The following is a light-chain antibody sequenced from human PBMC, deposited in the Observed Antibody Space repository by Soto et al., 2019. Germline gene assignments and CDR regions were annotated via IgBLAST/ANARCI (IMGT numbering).Light chain of an antibody. J-gene: IGKJ2*01. Sequence: EIVMTQSPATLSVSPGERATLSCRASQSVSSNLAWYQQKPGQAPRLLIYRASTRATGIPARFSGSGSGTEFTLTISSLQSEDFAVYCCQQYNNWPPYTFGQGTKLEIK. CDR1: QSVSSN. CDR2: RAS. CDR3: QQYNNWPPYT. V-gene: IGKV3-15*01.